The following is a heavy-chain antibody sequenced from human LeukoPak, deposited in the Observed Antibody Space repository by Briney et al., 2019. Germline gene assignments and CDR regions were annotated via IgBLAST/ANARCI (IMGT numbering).Heavy chain of an antibody. D-gene: IGHD3-3*01. CDR1: GFTVSSNY. V-gene: IGHV3-66*01. CDR2: MYTDSSK. J-gene: IGHJ5*02. Sequence: GESLRLSCAASGFTVSSNYMNWVRQAPGKGLEWVSIMYTDSSKYYADSVKGRFTISRDNSKNILYLQMNSLIDEDTAVYYCARGPYDFWSGYPYNWFDPWGQGTLVTVSS. CDR3: ARGPYDFWSGYPYNWFDP.